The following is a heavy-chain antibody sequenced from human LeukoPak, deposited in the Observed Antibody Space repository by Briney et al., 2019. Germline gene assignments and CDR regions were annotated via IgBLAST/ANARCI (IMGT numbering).Heavy chain of an antibody. Sequence: GESLKISCNGSGYIFTSYWIAWVRQMPGKGLELMGIIYPGDSDTRYSPSFQGQVTISADKSISTAYLQWSSLKASDTAMYYYARHGDLYCSSTRCYRFDYWGQGTLVTVSS. CDR2: IYPGDSDT. CDR1: GYIFTSYW. V-gene: IGHV5-51*01. J-gene: IGHJ4*02. CDR3: ARHGDLYCSSTRCYRFDY. D-gene: IGHD2-2*01.